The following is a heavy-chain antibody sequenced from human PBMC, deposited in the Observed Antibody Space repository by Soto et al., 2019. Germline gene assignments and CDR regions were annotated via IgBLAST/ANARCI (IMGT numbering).Heavy chain of an antibody. D-gene: IGHD3-10*01. CDR1: GGSISTYY. J-gene: IGHJ3*02. CDR3: AKGGSGSYSNSFDI. Sequence: PSETLSLSCTVSGGSISTYYWSWIRQPPGKGLEWIGYIYYSGSTNYNPSLKSRVTISLDTSKNQFSLRLSSVTASDTAVYYCAKGGSGSYSNSFDIWGQGTMVTVSS. V-gene: IGHV4-59*01. CDR2: IYYSGST.